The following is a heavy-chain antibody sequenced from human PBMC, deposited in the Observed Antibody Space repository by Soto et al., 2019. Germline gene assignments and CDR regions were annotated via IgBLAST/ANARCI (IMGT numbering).Heavy chain of an antibody. CDR2: INHSGST. CDR3: ASGKVAYLRRYNWFDP. Sequence: QVQLQQWGAGLLKPSETLSLTCAVYGGSFSGYYWSWIRQPPGKGLEWIGEINHSGSTNYNPSLKSRVTISVDTSKNQFSLKLSSVTAADTAVYYCASGKVAYLRRYNWFDPWGQGTLVTVSS. CDR1: GGSFSGYY. J-gene: IGHJ5*02. D-gene: IGHD2-15*01. V-gene: IGHV4-34*01.